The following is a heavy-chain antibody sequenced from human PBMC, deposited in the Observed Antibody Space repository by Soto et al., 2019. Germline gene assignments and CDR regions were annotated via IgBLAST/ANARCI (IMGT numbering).Heavy chain of an antibody. Sequence: PGGSLRLSCAASGFTFSDYYMSWIRQAPGKGLEWVSYISSSGSTIYYADSVKGRFTISRDNAKNSLYLQMNSLRAEDTAVYYCASGLDRVNWKGFGGYAFDIWGQGTMVTVSS. V-gene: IGHV3-11*01. CDR3: ASGLDRVNWKGFGGYAFDI. CDR2: ISSSGSTI. J-gene: IGHJ3*02. D-gene: IGHD1-20*01. CDR1: GFTFSDYY.